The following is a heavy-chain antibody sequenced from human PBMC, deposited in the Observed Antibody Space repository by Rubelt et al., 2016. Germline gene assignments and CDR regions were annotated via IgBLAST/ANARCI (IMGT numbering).Heavy chain of an antibody. Sequence: QVHLVESGGGVVQPGRSLRLSCAASGFTFSSYAMHWVRQAPGKGLEWVAVISYDGSNKYYADSVKGRFTISRDNSKNTLYLQMNSLRADDTAVYYCATVDWLPTHWGQGSLVTCSS. CDR1: GFTFSSYA. V-gene: IGHV3-30*04. CDR3: ATVDWLPTH. CDR2: ISYDGSNK. J-gene: IGHJ4*02. D-gene: IGHD6-19*01.